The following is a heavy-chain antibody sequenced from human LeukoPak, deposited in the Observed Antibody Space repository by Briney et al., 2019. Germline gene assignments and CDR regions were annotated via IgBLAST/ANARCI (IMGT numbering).Heavy chain of an antibody. D-gene: IGHD3-10*01. CDR1: GFTFSNYG. CDR3: ARYYGSGRGYYGLDV. V-gene: IGHV3-30*03. Sequence: GGSLRLSCAAPGFTFSNYGMNWVRQAPGKGLEWITLIPYDGSNKYYADSVKGRFTISRDNSKNTLYLQMNSLRAEDTAVYYCARYYGSGRGYYGLDVWGQGTTVTVFS. CDR2: IPYDGSNK. J-gene: IGHJ6*02.